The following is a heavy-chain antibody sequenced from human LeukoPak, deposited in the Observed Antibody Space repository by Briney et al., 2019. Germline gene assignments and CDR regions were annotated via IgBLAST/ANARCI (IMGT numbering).Heavy chain of an antibody. CDR2: IDTDGSDT. D-gene: IGHD3-10*01. V-gene: IGHV3-74*03. Sequence: PGGSLRLSCAASGFTFSSNYMHWVRQAPGKGLVWVSRIDTDGSDTTYADFVKGRFTISRDNAKNTLYLEMNSLRAEDTAVYYCARALRSHGDSGLDYWGQGALVTVSS. CDR3: ARALRSHGDSGLDY. J-gene: IGHJ4*02. CDR1: GFTFSSNY.